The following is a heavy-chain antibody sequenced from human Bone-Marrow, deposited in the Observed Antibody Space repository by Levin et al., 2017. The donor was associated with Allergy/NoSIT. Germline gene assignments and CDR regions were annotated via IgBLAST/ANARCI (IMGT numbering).Heavy chain of an antibody. Sequence: PGESLKISCAASGFTFSSYGMHWVRQAPGKGREGVVGMSSDGSKTDYADSVRGRFTISRDNSKNRLYLQMNSLRVEDTAVFYCVKDRIAGGSSSSSGYYYYGMDVWGQGTTVTVSS. CDR3: VKDRIAGGSSSSSGYYYYGMDV. CDR1: GFTFSSYG. CDR2: MSSDGSKT. J-gene: IGHJ6*02. V-gene: IGHV3-30*18. D-gene: IGHD6-6*01.